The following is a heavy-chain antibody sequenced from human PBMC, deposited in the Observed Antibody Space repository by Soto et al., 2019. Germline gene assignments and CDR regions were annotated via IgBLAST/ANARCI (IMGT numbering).Heavy chain of an antibody. Sequence: GGSLRLSCAASGFTFRNYGMNWVRQAPGKGLEWVAVIWYDGSNKYYADSVKGRFTISRDNSKNTLYLQMNSLRAEDTAVYYCAGQMMTIGSFDYWGQGTLVTVSS. CDR2: IWYDGSNK. CDR1: GFTFRNYG. V-gene: IGHV3-33*08. CDR3: AGQMMTIGSFDY. J-gene: IGHJ4*02. D-gene: IGHD3-16*01.